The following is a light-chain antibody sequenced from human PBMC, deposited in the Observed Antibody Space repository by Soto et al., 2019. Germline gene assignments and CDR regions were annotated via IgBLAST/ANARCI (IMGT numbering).Light chain of an antibody. J-gene: IGKJ1*01. Sequence: IQLTQSPSSLSASVGDRVTITCRASQGISSYLGWYQQKPGKAPNLLIYDASTLHSGVPSRFSGGGSGTEFTLTISSLQPDDFATYYCQHYSSYSEAFGQGTKV. CDR3: QHYSSYSEA. V-gene: IGKV1-9*01. CDR2: DAS. CDR1: QGISSY.